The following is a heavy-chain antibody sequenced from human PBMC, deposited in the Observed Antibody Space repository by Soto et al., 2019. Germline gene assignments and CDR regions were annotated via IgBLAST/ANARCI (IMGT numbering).Heavy chain of an antibody. CDR2: IYYSGST. Sequence: PSETLSLTCTVSGGSISSYYWSWIRQPPGKGLEWIGYIYYSGSTNYNPSLKSRVTISVDTSKNQFSLKLSSVTAADTAVYHCARAYSGYLTLLFEYWGQGTLVTVSS. V-gene: IGHV4-59*01. D-gene: IGHD5-12*01. J-gene: IGHJ4*02. CDR3: ARAYSGYLTLLFEY. CDR1: GGSISSYY.